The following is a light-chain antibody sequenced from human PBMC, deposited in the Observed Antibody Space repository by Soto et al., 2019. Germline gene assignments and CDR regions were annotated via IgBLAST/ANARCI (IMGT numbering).Light chain of an antibody. V-gene: IGKV3-20*01. CDR1: QSVSSTF. J-gene: IGKJ1*01. Sequence: EMVLTQSPGSLSLSPGERATLSCRASQSVSSTFFAWYQQRPGQAPRLLMYGASSRATGIPERFSGSGSGTDFILTISRLEPEDFGVYYCQQFESSVTFGQGTKVEIK. CDR2: GAS. CDR3: QQFESSVT.